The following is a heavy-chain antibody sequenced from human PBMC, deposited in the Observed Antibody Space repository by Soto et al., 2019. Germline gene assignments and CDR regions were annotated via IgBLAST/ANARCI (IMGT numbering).Heavy chain of an antibody. CDR3: ASGTELLPQPFDY. D-gene: IGHD1-26*01. J-gene: IGHJ4*02. V-gene: IGHV3-23*01. CDR2: ISGSGGST. CDR1: GFTFSSYA. Sequence: GGSLRLSCAASGFTFSSYAMSWVRQAPGKGLEWVSAISGSGGSTYYADSVKGRFTISRDNSKNTLYLQMNSLRAEDTAVYYCASGTELLPQPFDYWGQGTLVTVSS.